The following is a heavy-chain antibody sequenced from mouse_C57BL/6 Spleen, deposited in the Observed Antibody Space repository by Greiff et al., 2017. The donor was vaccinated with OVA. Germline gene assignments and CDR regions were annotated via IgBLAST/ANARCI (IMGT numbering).Heavy chain of an antibody. Sequence: EVKLQQSGPELVKPGASVKMSCKASGYTFTDYNMHWVKQSHGKSLEWIGYINPNNGGTSYNQKFKGKATLTVNKSSSTAYMELRSLTSEDSAVYYCAREGTTVGYYFDYWGQGTTLTVSS. D-gene: IGHD1-1*01. J-gene: IGHJ2*01. V-gene: IGHV1-22*01. CDR1: GYTFTDYN. CDR3: AREGTTVGYYFDY. CDR2: INPNNGGT.